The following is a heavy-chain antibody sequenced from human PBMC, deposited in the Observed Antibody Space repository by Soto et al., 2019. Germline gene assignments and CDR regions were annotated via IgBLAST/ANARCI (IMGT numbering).Heavy chain of an antibody. Sequence: PSETLSLTCAVSGGSISSSNWWSWVRQPPGKGLEWIGEICRSGSTNYNPSLKSRVTISVDKSKNQFSLKLSSVTAADTAVYYCARGQNYYGSGSYHYYYYGMDVWGQGTTVTVSS. J-gene: IGHJ6*02. V-gene: IGHV4-4*02. D-gene: IGHD3-10*01. CDR2: ICRSGST. CDR1: GGSISSSNW. CDR3: ARGQNYYGSGSYHYYYYGMDV.